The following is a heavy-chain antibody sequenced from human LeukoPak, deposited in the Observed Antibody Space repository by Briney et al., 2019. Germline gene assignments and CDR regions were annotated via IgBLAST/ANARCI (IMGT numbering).Heavy chain of an antibody. CDR1: GFTFSSYA. V-gene: IGHV3-23*01. CDR2: ISGSGGST. Sequence: GGSLRLSCAASGFTFSSYAMSWVRQAPGKGLEWVSAISGSGGSTYYADSVKGRFTISRDNSKNTLYLQMNSLRAEDTAVYYCAKDGPYYDFWSGYYPRFGSWGQGTLVTVSS. D-gene: IGHD3-3*01. J-gene: IGHJ5*01. CDR3: AKDGPYYDFWSGYYPRFGS.